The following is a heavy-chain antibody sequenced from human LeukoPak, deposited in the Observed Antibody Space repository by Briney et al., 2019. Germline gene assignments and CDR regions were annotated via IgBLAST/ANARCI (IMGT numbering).Heavy chain of an antibody. J-gene: IGHJ4*02. Sequence: SETLSLTCSVSGGSISSYHWTWIRQPPGKRLEWIGYIYQSGSTNYNPSLKSRVTISVDTSKNQLSLKLSSVTAADTAVYYCARVTGGWLRYFDYWGQGTLVTASS. CDR1: GGSISSYH. CDR2: IYQSGST. V-gene: IGHV4-59*12. CDR3: ARVTGGWLRYFDY. D-gene: IGHD6-19*01.